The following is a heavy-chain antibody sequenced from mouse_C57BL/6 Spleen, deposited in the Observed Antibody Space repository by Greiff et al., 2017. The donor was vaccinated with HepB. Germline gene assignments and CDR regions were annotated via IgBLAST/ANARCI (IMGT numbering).Heavy chain of an antibody. D-gene: IGHD1-1*01. J-gene: IGHJ1*03. CDR3: TRAIGSYYGSSYGYFDV. CDR2: ISSGGDYI. V-gene: IGHV5-9-1*02. Sequence: EVQLVESGEGLVKPGGSLKLSCAASGFTFSSYAMSWVRQTPEKRLEWVAYISSGGDYIYYADTVKGRFTISRDNARNTLYLQMSSLKSEDTAMYYCTRAIGSYYGSSYGYFDVWGTGTTVTVSS. CDR1: GFTFSSYA.